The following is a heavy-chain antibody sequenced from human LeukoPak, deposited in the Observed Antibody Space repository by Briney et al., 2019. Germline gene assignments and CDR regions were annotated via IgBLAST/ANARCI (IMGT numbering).Heavy chain of an antibody. CDR1: GGSLSSSSYY. D-gene: IGHD5-24*01. Sequence: PSETLSLTCTVSGGSLSSSSYYWGWIRQPPGKGLEWIGSIYYSGSTYYNPSLKSRVTISVDTSKNQFSLKLSSVTAADTAVYYCARPVEMATIYFDYWGQGTLVTVSS. V-gene: IGHV4-39*01. CDR2: IYYSGST. J-gene: IGHJ4*02. CDR3: ARPVEMATIYFDY.